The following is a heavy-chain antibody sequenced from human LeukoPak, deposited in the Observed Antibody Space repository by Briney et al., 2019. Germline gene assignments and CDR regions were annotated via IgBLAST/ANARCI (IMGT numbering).Heavy chain of an antibody. J-gene: IGHJ4*02. Sequence: GGSLRLSCAASGFTFSNAWMTWVRQAPGKGLEWVGRIKSKTDGGTTDYAAPVKGRFTISRDDSKNTLYLQMNSLKTEDTAVYYCTTSALILSQWLEYFDYWGQGTLVTVSS. D-gene: IGHD6-19*01. CDR2: IKSKTDGGTT. CDR3: TTSALILSQWLEYFDY. CDR1: GFTFSNAW. V-gene: IGHV3-15*01.